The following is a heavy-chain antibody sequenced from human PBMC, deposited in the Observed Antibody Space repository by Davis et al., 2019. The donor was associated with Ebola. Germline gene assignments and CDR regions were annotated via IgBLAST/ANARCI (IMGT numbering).Heavy chain of an antibody. J-gene: IGHJ6*02. Sequence: GGSLRLSCAASGFTFSGSVMHWVRQASGKGLEWVGRIRSKANSYATAYAASVKGRFTISRDDSKNTAYLQMNSLKTEDTAVYYCSVTVTPPGYYYGMDVWGQGTTVTVSS. V-gene: IGHV3-73*01. CDR2: IRSKANSYAT. CDR3: SVTVTPPGYYYGMDV. CDR1: GFTFSGSV. D-gene: IGHD4-17*01.